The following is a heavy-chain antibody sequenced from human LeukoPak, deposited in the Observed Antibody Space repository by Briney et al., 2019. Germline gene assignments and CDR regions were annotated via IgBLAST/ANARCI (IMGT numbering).Heavy chain of an antibody. J-gene: IGHJ6*04. CDR1: GGSINNFY. CDR2: IYYSGTT. D-gene: IGHD3-10*01. Sequence: PSETLSLTCTVSGGSINNFYWSWIRQPPGGGREWIGYIYYSGTTNYNPSLKSRVTISVDASKNQFSLWLSSVTAADTAVYYCARLARLTLIRGVTGYHSLDVWGKGTQVTVSS. V-gene: IGHV4-59*01. CDR3: ARLARLTLIRGVTGYHSLDV.